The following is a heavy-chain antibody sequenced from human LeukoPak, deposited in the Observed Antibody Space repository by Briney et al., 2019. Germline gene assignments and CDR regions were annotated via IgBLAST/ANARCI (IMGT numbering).Heavy chain of an antibody. J-gene: IGHJ4*02. CDR1: GFSLSSHA. V-gene: IGHV3-23*01. CDR2: ISSSGDRT. Sequence: GGSLRLSCAASGFSLSSHAMSWVRQAPGKGLEWVSSISSSGDRTYYADSVKGRLTISRDNPKNTLLLQMNSLRAEDTAIYYCARGRDSSGYEGGLDYWGQGTLVTVSS. D-gene: IGHD3-22*01. CDR3: ARGRDSSGYEGGLDY.